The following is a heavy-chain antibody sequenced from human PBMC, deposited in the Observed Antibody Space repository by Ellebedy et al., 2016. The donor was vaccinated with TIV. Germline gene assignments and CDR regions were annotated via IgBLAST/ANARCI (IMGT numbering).Heavy chain of an antibody. V-gene: IGHV3-21*01. CDR2: ISSSSSYI. D-gene: IGHD6-19*01. CDR1: GFTFSSYS. J-gene: IGHJ4*02. CDR3: ARGPPKIAVAGLYYFDY. Sequence: PGGSLRLSCAASGFTFSSYSMNWVRQAPGKGLEWVSSISSSSSYIYYADSVKGRFTISRDNAKNSLYLQMNSLRAEDTAVYYCARGPPKIAVAGLYYFDYWGQGTLVTVSS.